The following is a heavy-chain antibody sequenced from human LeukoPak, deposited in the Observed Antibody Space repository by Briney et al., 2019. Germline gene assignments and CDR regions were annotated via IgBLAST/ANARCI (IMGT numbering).Heavy chain of an antibody. Sequence: ASVKVSCKASGYIFTGYYMHWVRQAPGQGLEWMGWINPNSGGADYAQNFQGRVTMTRDTSISTAYMTLNRLRSDDTAVYYCARGPPEYCSGGSCYSGRNWIDPWGQGTLVTVSS. D-gene: IGHD2-15*01. J-gene: IGHJ5*02. CDR2: INPNSGGA. V-gene: IGHV1-2*02. CDR3: ARGPPEYCSGGSCYSGRNWIDP. CDR1: GYIFTGYY.